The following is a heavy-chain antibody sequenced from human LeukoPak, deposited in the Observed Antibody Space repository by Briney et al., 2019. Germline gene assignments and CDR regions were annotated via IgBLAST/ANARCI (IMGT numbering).Heavy chain of an antibody. Sequence: ASVKVSCKASGYIFTGYYMHWVRQAPGQGLEWMGWINPNSGGADYAQNFQGRVTMTRDTSISTAYMTLNRLRSDDTAVYYCARGPPEYCSGGSCYSGRNWIDPWGQGTLVTVSS. D-gene: IGHD2-15*01. J-gene: IGHJ5*02. CDR2: INPNSGGA. V-gene: IGHV1-2*02. CDR3: ARGPPEYCSGGSCYSGRNWIDP. CDR1: GYIFTGYY.